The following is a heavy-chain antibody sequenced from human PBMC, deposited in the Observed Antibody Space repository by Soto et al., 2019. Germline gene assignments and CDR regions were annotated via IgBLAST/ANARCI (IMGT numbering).Heavy chain of an antibody. D-gene: IGHD2-2*01. V-gene: IGHV3-33*01. J-gene: IGHJ5*02. CDR3: ARERGSPQYNKYCSSTSCQGWFGP. CDR1: GFTFSSYG. Sequence: QVQLVESGGGVVQPGRSLRLSCAASGFTFSSYGMHWVRQAPGKGLEWVAVIWYDGSNKYYADSVKGRFTISRDNSKNTLYLQMNSLRAEDTAVYYCARERGSPQYNKYCSSTSCQGWFGPWGQGTLVTVSS. CDR2: IWYDGSNK.